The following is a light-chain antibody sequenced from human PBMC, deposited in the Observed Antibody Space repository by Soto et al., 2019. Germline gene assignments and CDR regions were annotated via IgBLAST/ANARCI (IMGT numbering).Light chain of an antibody. CDR2: AAS. CDR3: QQANSFPPT. Sequence: DIQMTQSPFSVSASVGDRVTITCRASQGISSWLGWYQQKPGKAPKLLIYAASSLHTGVPSRFSGSGSGTDFTLTISSLQPEDSATYYCQQANSFPPTFGGGTEVEIK. J-gene: IGKJ4*01. V-gene: IGKV1-12*01. CDR1: QGISSW.